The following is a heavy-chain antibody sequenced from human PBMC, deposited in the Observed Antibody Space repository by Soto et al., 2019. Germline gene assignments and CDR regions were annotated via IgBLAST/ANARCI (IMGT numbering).Heavy chain of an antibody. Sequence: QITLKESGPPLVKPTQTLTLTCTFSGFSLSTSGVGVGWIRQPPGKALEWLALIYWDDDKRYSPSLKSRLTITKDPSKNQVVLTMTNMDPVDTATYYCAPSLYDYVWGTNWFDPWGQGTLVTVSS. CDR3: APSLYDYVWGTNWFDP. V-gene: IGHV2-5*02. CDR1: GFSLSTSGVG. D-gene: IGHD3-16*01. CDR2: IYWDDDK. J-gene: IGHJ5*02.